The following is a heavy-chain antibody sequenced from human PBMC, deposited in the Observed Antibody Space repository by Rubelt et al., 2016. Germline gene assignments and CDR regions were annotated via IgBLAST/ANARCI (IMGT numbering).Heavy chain of an antibody. CDR2: ISGDGGST. D-gene: IGHD2-15*01. CDR1: GFTFDDYA. Sequence: EVQLVESGGGLVQPGGSLRLSCAASGFTFDDYAMHWVRQAPGKGLEWVSLISGDGGSTYYADSVKGRFTISRDNSKNSLYLQMNSLRTEDTALYYCAKDNTDCSGGSCYSGGDYWGQGTLVTVSS. V-gene: IGHV3-43*02. CDR3: AKDNTDCSGGSCYSGGDY. J-gene: IGHJ4*02.